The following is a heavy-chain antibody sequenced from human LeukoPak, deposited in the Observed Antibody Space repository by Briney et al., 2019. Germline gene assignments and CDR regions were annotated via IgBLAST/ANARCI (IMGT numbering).Heavy chain of an antibody. CDR3: TTDGPMVATKGVDY. D-gene: IGHD5-12*01. CDR2: IKSKADGGAT. CDR1: GFTFSEAW. V-gene: IGHV3-15*01. Sequence: PGGSLRLSCAASGFTFSEAWMTWVRQAPGKGLERVGRIKSKADGGATDYPAPVKGRFTVSRDDPTNTLYLQMDSLETEDTAVYYCTTDGPMVATKGVDYWGQGTLVTVSS. J-gene: IGHJ4*02.